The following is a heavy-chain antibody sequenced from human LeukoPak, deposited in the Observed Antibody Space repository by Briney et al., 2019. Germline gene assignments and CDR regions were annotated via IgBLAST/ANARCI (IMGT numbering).Heavy chain of an antibody. CDR3: ARDDCTGGGCYSDFDY. J-gene: IGHJ4*01. Sequence: KPGGSLRLSCAASGFPFSRYSMNWVRQAPGKGLEWVSSISSSSNYIYYADSVKGRFIISRDNAKNSLYLQMNSLRAEDTAVYYCARDDCTGGGCYSDFDYWGHGTLVTVSS. V-gene: IGHV3-21*01. D-gene: IGHD2-15*01. CDR2: ISSSSNYI. CDR1: GFPFSRYS.